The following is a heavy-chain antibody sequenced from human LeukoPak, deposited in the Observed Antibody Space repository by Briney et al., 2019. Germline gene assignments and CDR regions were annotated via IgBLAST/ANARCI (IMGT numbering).Heavy chain of an antibody. CDR3: AKDRPNYYDSSGHYYRRDGDY. D-gene: IGHD3-22*01. CDR1: GFAFSNAW. Sequence: GGSLRLSCAASGFAFSNAWMSWVRRAPGKGVEGVSRVSGSGGYTYYAGSVKGRFTISRDNSKNTLYLQMNSLRAEDTAIYYCAKDRPNYYDSSGHYYRRDGDYWGQGTLVTVSS. J-gene: IGHJ4*02. V-gene: IGHV3-23*01. CDR2: VSGSGGYT.